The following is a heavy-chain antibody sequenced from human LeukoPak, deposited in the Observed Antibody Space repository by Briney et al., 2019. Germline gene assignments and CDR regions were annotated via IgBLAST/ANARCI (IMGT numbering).Heavy chain of an antibody. D-gene: IGHD6-19*01. CDR2: INPNSDDT. CDR1: GYTFIHHY. CDR3: ARGREVAGTVGY. J-gene: IGHJ4*01. V-gene: IGHV1-2*02. Sequence: ASVTVSFKPSGYTFIHHYIHWVRQAPGQGLEWMGWINPNSDDTNYAEKFQGRVTITRDTSISTAYMELSRLTSDDTAVYYCARGREVAGTVGYWGHGTLVTVSS.